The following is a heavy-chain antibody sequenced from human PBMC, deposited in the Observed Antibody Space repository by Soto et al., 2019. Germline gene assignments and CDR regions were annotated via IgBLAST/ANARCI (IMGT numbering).Heavy chain of an antibody. CDR2: IWYEGSKK. J-gene: IGHJ4*02. D-gene: IGHD2-21*02. Sequence: QVQLVESGGGVVQPGRSLRLSCAASGFTFSTYGIHWVRQAPGKGLEWLAGIWYEGSKKYYEDSVQGRSTNSRDNSKNYGNLQIGDLRAEETDVYYGGKDRCGGDCYSTTYYDNWGQGTLVTVSS. CDR3: GKDRCGGDCYSTTYYDN. CDR1: GFTFSTYG. V-gene: IGHV3-33*06.